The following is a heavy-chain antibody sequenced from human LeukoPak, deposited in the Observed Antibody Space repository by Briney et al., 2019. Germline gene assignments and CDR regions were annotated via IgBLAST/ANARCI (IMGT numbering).Heavy chain of an antibody. D-gene: IGHD3-10*01. CDR1: RGTFSSYA. Sequence: SVKVSCKASRGTFSSYAISWVRQAPGQGLEWMGGIIPIFGTANYAQKFQGRVTITADKSTSTAYMELSSLRSEDTAVYYCARGFYYYGSGSYFDYWGQGTLVTVSS. CDR2: IIPIFGTA. V-gene: IGHV1-69*06. CDR3: ARGFYYYGSGSYFDY. J-gene: IGHJ4*02.